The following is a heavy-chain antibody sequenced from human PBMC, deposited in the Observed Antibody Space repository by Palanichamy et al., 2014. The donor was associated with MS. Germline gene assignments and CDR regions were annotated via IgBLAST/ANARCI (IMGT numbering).Heavy chain of an antibody. CDR3: AKPISTMTKDGFHI. CDR1: GGFISDSSLY. Sequence: QLQLQESGPGLVRPSETLSLNCTVSGGFISDSSLYWGWIRQPPGKGLEWIGGISDSGNTYYNPSLKTRVTMSVHTSKNQFSLRLSSVTAADTAVYYCAKPISTMTKDGFHIWGRGTMVTVSS. CDR2: ISDSGNT. J-gene: IGHJ3*02. V-gene: IGHV4-39*01. D-gene: IGHD4-17*01.